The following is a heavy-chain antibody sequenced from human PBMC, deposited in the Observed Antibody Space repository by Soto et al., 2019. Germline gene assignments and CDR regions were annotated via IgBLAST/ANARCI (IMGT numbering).Heavy chain of an antibody. J-gene: IGHJ3*01. V-gene: IGHV2-5*02. D-gene: IGHD6-6*01. Sequence: QITLKESGHTLVKPTQMLTLTCTFSGFSLNTRGVGGGWIRQPPGGALEWLAPIYWDDDKRYSPSLRSRLTITKDTSKNQVVLTMTTMEPLDTGTYYCAHSYSSSPDDGFDVWGQGTRVTVSS. CDR2: IYWDDDK. CDR1: GFSLNTRGVG. CDR3: AHSYSSSPDDGFDV.